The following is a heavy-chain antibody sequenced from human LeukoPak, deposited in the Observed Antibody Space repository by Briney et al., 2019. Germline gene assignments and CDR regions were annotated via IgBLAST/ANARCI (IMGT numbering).Heavy chain of an antibody. CDR1: GFTFSTYW. J-gene: IGHJ4*02. D-gene: IGHD6-13*01. Sequence: PGGSLRLSCAASGFTFSTYWMSWVRQGPGKGLEWVSSISSSSSYIYYADSVKGRFTISRDNAKNSLYLQMNSLRAEDTAVYYCARGIAAAGRECWGQGTLVTVSS. CDR2: ISSSSSYI. CDR3: ARGIAAAGREC. V-gene: IGHV3-21*01.